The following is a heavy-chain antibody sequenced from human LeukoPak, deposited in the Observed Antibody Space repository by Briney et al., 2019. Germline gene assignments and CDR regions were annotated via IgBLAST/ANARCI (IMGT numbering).Heavy chain of an antibody. CDR2: IYYSGST. J-gene: IGHJ2*01. CDR3: ARDRGSWYFDL. D-gene: IGHD3-16*01. CDR1: GGSISSYY. Sequence: PSETLSLTCAVSGGSISSYYWSWIRQPPGKGLEWIGYIYYSGSTNYNPSLKSRVTISVDTSKNQFSLKLSSVTAADTAVYYCARDRGSWYFDLWGRGTLVTVSS. V-gene: IGHV4-59*01.